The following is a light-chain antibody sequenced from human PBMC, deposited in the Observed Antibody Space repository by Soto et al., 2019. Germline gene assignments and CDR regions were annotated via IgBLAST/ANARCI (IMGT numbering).Light chain of an antibody. V-gene: IGLV1-40*01. CDR1: SSNIGAGYY. Sequence: QSVLTQPPSVSGSPGQRVTISCTGSSSNIGAGYYVHWYQQVPGTAPKLLISGNSNRPSGVPDRFSGSKSGTSASLAITGLQAADEADYYSQSYDTSLSGVVFGGGTKLTVL. J-gene: IGLJ2*01. CDR2: GNS. CDR3: QSYDTSLSGVV.